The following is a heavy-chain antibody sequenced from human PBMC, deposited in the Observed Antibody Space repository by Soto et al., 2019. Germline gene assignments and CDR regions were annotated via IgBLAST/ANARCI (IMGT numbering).Heavy chain of an antibody. CDR2: INAGNGNT. V-gene: IGHV1-3*01. CDR3: ARDDRSPGVGLIDY. J-gene: IGHJ4*01. Sequence: ASVKVSCEASGYTFTSYAMHWVRQAPGQRLEWMGWINAGNGNTKYSQKFQGRVTITRDTSASTAYMELSSLRSEDTAVYYCARDDRSPGVGLIDYCGQATLVTVSS. D-gene: IGHD1-26*01. CDR1: GYTFTSYA.